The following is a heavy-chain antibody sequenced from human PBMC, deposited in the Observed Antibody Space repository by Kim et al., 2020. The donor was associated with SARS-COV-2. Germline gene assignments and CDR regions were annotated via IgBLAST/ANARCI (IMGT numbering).Heavy chain of an antibody. Sequence: TLSLTCTVSGGSISSGGYYWSWIRQHPGKGLEWIGYIYYSGSTYYNPSLKSRVTISVDTSKNQFSLKLSSVTAADTAVYYCARDKKDYYGSWSPRWRPLCGMDVWGQGTTVTVSS. CDR1: GGSISSGGYY. CDR2: IYYSGST. V-gene: IGHV4-31*03. CDR3: ARDKKDYYGSWSPRWRPLCGMDV. D-gene: IGHD3-10*01. J-gene: IGHJ6*02.